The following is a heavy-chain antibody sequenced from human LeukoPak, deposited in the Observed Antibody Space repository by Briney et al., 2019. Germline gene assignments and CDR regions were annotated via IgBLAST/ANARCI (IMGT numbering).Heavy chain of an antibody. CDR3: ARLKYQLPTTKHTWFDP. D-gene: IGHD2-2*01. V-gene: IGHV4-39*01. J-gene: IGHJ5*02. Sequence: PSETLSLTCTVSGGSISSSSYYWGWLRQPPGMGREWVGSIYYSGSTYYNPSLKSRVTISVDTSKTQFSLKLSSVTAADTAVYYCARLKYQLPTTKHTWFDPWGQGTPVTVSS. CDR2: IYYSGST. CDR1: GGSISSSSYY.